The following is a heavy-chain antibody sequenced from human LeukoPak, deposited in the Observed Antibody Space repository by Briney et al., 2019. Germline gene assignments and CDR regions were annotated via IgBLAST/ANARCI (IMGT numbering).Heavy chain of an antibody. CDR3: VRDFGTGTSDY. J-gene: IGHJ4*02. Sequence: PSETLSLTCAVYGGSFSGYYWSWIRQPPGKGLEWIGSIYHTENAYYNPSLQSRVTVSVDASKNQFSLKLSSVTAADTAVYYCVRDFGTGTSDYWGQGTLVTVSS. CDR1: GGSFSGYY. D-gene: IGHD1-7*01. CDR2: IYHTENA. V-gene: IGHV4-34*01.